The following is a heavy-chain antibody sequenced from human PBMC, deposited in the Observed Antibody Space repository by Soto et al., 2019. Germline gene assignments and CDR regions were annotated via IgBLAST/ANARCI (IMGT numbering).Heavy chain of an antibody. CDR3: ARAGYSSSWYLGDYYYYYMDV. CDR2: ISGSGGST. D-gene: IGHD6-13*01. CDR1: GFTFSSYA. V-gene: IGHV3-23*01. J-gene: IGHJ6*03. Sequence: GGSLRLSCAASGFTFSSYAMSWVRQAPGKGLEWVSAISGSGGSTYYADSVKGRFTISRDNSKNTLYLQMNSLRAEDTAVYYCARAGYSSSWYLGDYYYYYMDVWGKGTTVTVSS.